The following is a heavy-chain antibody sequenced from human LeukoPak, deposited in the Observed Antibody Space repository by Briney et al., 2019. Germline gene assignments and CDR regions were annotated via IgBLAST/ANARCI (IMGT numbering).Heavy chain of an antibody. CDR1: GFNFSSSS. J-gene: IGHJ4*02. CDR3: AKEIFSGLLYIDY. CDR2: ITDAVGST. Sequence: TGGSLRLSCAASGFNFSSSSISWVRQAPGKGLEWVSAITDAVGSTHYADSVKGRFTISSDNSKNTVYLQMNSLRPEDMAVYYCAKEIFSGLLYIDYWGQGTLVTVSS. D-gene: IGHD5-12*01. V-gene: IGHV3-23*01.